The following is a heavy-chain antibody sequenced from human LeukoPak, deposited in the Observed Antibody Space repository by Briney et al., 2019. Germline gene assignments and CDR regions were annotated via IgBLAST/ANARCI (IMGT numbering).Heavy chain of an antibody. Sequence: GRSLRLSCAASGFTFSSYGMHWVRQAPGKGLEWVAVISYDGSNKYYADSVKGRFTISRDNSKNTLYPQMNSLRAEDTAVYYCAKDSLRYCSGGSCYYFVYWGQGTLVTVSS. CDR2: ISYDGSNK. D-gene: IGHD2-15*01. J-gene: IGHJ4*02. V-gene: IGHV3-30*18. CDR1: GFTFSSYG. CDR3: AKDSLRYCSGGSCYYFVY.